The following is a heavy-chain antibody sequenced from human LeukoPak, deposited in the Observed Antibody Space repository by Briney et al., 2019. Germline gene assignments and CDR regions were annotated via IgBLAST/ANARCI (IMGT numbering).Heavy chain of an antibody. CDR2: INHSGST. V-gene: IGHV4-34*01. D-gene: IGHD3-10*01. CDR1: GGSFSGYY. J-gene: IGHJ4*02. Sequence: SETLSLTCAVYGGSFSGYYWSWIRQPPGKGLEWIGEINHSGSTNYNPSLKGRVTISVDTSKNQFSLKLSSVTAADTAVYYCARTKLNYGSGSYPFDYWGQGTLVTVSS. CDR3: ARTKLNYGSGSYPFDY.